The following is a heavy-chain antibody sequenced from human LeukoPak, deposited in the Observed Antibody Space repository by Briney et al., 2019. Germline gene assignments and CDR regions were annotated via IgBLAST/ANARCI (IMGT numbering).Heavy chain of an antibody. CDR3: AGDNPPRRSGNYYYYMDV. V-gene: IGHV1-69*05. CDR1: GGTFSDYA. D-gene: IGHD3-10*01. Sequence: ASVKVSCKASGGTFSDYAISWVRQAPGQGLEWMGGIIPIFGTANYAQKFQGRVTITTDESTSTAYMELSSLRSEDTAVYYCAGDNPPRRSGNYYYYMDVWGKGTTVTVSS. CDR2: IIPIFGTA. J-gene: IGHJ6*03.